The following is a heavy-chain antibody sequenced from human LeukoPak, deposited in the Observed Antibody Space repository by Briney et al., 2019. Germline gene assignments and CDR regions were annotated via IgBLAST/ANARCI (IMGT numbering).Heavy chain of an antibody. V-gene: IGHV3-30*09. J-gene: IGHJ4*02. CDR2: VSYDGTDT. Sequence: GGSLRLSCAASGFTFTNYAMNWVRQAPGKGLEWVATVSYDGTDTSYADSVKGRFAIFRDNSKNTLYLQMNSLRTEDTAVYYCARQWRELQLGYWGQGTLVTVSS. CDR1: GFTFTNYA. CDR3: ARQWRELQLGY. D-gene: IGHD1-26*01.